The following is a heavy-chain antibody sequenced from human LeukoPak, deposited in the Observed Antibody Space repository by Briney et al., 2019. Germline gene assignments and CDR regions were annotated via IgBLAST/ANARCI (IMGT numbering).Heavy chain of an antibody. Sequence: GGPLRLSCAASGFTFDDYAMHWVRQAPGKGLEWVSGISWNSGSIGYADSVKGRFTISRDNAKNSLYLQMNSLRAEDTALYYCAKDRGYSYGSLDYWGQGTLVTVSS. D-gene: IGHD5-18*01. J-gene: IGHJ4*02. V-gene: IGHV3-9*01. CDR2: ISWNSGSI. CDR3: AKDRGYSYGSLDY. CDR1: GFTFDDYA.